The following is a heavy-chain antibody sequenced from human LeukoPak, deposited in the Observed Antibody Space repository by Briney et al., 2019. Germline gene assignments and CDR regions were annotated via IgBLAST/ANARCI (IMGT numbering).Heavy chain of an antibody. CDR2: IIPIFGTA. D-gene: IGHD3-22*01. Sequence: ASVKVSCKASGGTFSSYAISWVRQAPGQGLEWMGGIIPIFGTANYAQKFQGRVTMTRNTSISTAYMELSSLRSEDTAVYYCASLLVDSSGYYNWGQGTLVTVSS. V-gene: IGHV1-69*05. CDR1: GGTFSSYA. CDR3: ASLLVDSSGYYN. J-gene: IGHJ4*02.